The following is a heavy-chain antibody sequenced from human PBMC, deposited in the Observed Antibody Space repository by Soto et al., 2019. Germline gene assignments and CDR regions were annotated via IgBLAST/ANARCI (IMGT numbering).Heavy chain of an antibody. CDR1: GYPVTAYY. V-gene: IGHV1-2*02. Sequence: QLHLVQSGAVVKKPGASVTVSCSASGYPVTAYYMHWVRQAPGRGLEWMGGINPATGAAKYTQTFQGRVTMTRDTSPSTVFMEPSGLTSEAPAVFYCARGGGVGVAGSAAFDMWGQGTLVTVSS. D-gene: IGHD3-3*01. J-gene: IGHJ3*02. CDR2: INPATGAA. CDR3: ARGGGVGVAGSAAFDM.